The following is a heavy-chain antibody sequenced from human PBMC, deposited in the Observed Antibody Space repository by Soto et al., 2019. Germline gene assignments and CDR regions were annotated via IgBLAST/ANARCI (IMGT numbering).Heavy chain of an antibody. V-gene: IGHV3-23*01. Sequence: PGGSLRLSCAASGFTFSSYAMSWVRQAPGKGLEWVSAISGSGGSTYYAESVKGRFTISRDNSKNTLYLQMNSLRAEDTAVYYCAKEEGIVVVVAATHAFDIWGQGTMVTVSS. D-gene: IGHD2-15*01. CDR1: GFTFSSYA. J-gene: IGHJ3*02. CDR2: ISGSGGST. CDR3: AKEEGIVVVVAATHAFDI.